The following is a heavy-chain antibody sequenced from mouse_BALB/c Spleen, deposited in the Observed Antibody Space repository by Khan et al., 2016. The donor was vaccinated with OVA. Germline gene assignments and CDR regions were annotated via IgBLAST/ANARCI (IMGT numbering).Heavy chain of an antibody. Sequence: EVQLVESGPGLVKPSQSLSLTCTVTGYSITSNYAWNWIRQFPGNKLEWMGYISYSGLTSYNPSLKSRISITRERSKKQFFLQLNSVTTEDTATYYCARVNYYVYTMDYWGQGTSVTVS. D-gene: IGHD1-1*01. CDR3: ARVNYYVYTMDY. CDR1: GYSITSNYA. J-gene: IGHJ4*01. V-gene: IGHV3-2*02. CDR2: ISYSGLT.